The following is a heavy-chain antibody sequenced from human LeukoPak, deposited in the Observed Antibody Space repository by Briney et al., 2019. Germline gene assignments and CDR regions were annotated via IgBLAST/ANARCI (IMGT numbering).Heavy chain of an antibody. D-gene: IGHD3-10*02. V-gene: IGHV1-69*04. J-gene: IGHJ5*02. Sequence: SVKVSCKASGGTFSSYAISWVRQAPGQGLEWMGRIIPIFGIANYAQKFQGRVTITADKSTSTAYMELSSLRSEDTAVYYCARGMLGVTDNWFDPWGQGTLATVSS. CDR1: GGTFSSYA. CDR2: IIPIFGIA. CDR3: ARGMLGVTDNWFDP.